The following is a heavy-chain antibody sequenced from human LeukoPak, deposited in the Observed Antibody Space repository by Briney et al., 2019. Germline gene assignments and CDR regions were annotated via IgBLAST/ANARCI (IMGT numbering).Heavy chain of an antibody. CDR2: MNPNSGYA. D-gene: IGHD6-25*01. CDR3: ARSSAWRNFDY. J-gene: IGHJ4*02. V-gene: IGHV1-8*03. CDR1: GYSFSTYD. Sequence: ASVKVSCRASGYSFSTYDIIWVRQATGQGLEWMGWMNPNSGYAGYAQKFQGTVTITRDTSISTAYMELSSLRSEDTAVYYCARSSAWRNFDYWGQGTLVTVSP.